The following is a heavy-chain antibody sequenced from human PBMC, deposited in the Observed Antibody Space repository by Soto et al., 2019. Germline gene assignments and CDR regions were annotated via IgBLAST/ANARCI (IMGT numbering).Heavy chain of an antibody. CDR2: VNPSGGST. J-gene: IGHJ4*02. Sequence: ASVKVSCKASGDTFTDYYIHWVRQAPGQGLEWMGTVNPSGGSTSYAQKFQGRATMTRDTSTSTVYMELSSLRSEDTAVYYCASGPSYYYDSSGYYCIGYWGQGTLVTVSS. CDR1: GDTFTDYY. D-gene: IGHD3-22*01. V-gene: IGHV1-46*03. CDR3: ASGPSYYYDSSGYYCIGY.